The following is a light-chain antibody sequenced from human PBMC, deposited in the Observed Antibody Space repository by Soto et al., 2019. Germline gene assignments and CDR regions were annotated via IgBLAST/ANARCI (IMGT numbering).Light chain of an antibody. CDR1: SSNIGSNY. V-gene: IGLV1-47*01. J-gene: IGLJ1*01. Sequence: QSVLIQPPSASGTPGQRVTISCSGSSSNIGSNYVYWYQQLPGTAPKLLIYRNNQRPSGVPDRFSGSKSGTSASLAISGLRSEDEADYYCAAWDDSLSGQVFGTGTKLTVL. CDR3: AAWDDSLSGQV. CDR2: RNN.